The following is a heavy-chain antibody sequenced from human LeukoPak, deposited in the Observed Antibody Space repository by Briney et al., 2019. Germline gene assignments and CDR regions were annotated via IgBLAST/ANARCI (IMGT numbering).Heavy chain of an antibody. CDR3: ARTNSGYDKYNWFDP. Sequence: SQTLSLTCAVSGGSISSGGYSWSWIRQPPGKGLEWIGYIYHSGSTYYNPSLKSRVTISVDRSKNQFSLKLRSVTAADTAVYYCARTNSGYDKYNWFDPWGQGTLVTVSS. CDR1: GGSISSGGYS. V-gene: IGHV4-30-2*01. CDR2: IYHSGST. D-gene: IGHD5-12*01. J-gene: IGHJ5*02.